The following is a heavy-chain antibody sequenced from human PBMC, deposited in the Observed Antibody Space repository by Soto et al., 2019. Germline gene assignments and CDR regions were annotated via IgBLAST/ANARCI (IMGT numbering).Heavy chain of an antibody. CDR1: GFTFMSYA. Sequence: QVQLVESGGGVVRPGGSLRLSCAGSGFTFMSYAMDWVRLAPGKGLEWVAVISYDGSNEYYADSVKGRFSISRDNSKKTIYLQMNDLRTEDTSVYSCARPRSPRHYISSFDNWGQGALVTVSS. V-gene: IGHV3-30-3*01. D-gene: IGHD6-13*01. CDR2: ISYDGSNE. CDR3: ARPRSPRHYISSFDN. J-gene: IGHJ4*02.